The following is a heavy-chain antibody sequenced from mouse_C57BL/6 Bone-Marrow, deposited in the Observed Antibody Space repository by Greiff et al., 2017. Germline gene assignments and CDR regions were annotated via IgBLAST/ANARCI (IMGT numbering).Heavy chain of an antibody. CDR1: GFTFSNYW. CDR3: TTGDYESGYAIDY. J-gene: IGHJ4*01. CDR2: IRLKTDNYAT. Sequence: EVKLVESGGGLVQPGGSMKLSCVASGFTFSNYWMNWVRQSPEKGLEWVAQIRLKTDNYATHYAESVKGRFTISRDASKSTVYLQMSNLRAEDNGIYYCTTGDYESGYAIDYWGQGTSVTVSS. V-gene: IGHV6-3*01. D-gene: IGHD2-4*01.